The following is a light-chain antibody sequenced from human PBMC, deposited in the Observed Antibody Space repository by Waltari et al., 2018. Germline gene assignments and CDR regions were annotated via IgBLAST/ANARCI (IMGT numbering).Light chain of an antibody. V-gene: IGLV1-44*01. J-gene: IGLJ2*01. CDR3: STWDYRLSSRV. CDR2: GNS. Sequence: QSAMTQAASVSGTVGQKVTLSCTGKSNNVGSYAVGWYQQISHGAPKPVMFGNSLPSGIPGRFSDSKSGTTASLTISGLQPEDEADYYCSTWDYRLSSRVFGGGTKLTVL. CDR1: SNNVGSYA.